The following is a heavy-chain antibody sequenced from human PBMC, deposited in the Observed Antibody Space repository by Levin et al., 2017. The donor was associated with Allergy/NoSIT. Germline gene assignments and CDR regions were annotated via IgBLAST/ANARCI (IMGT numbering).Heavy chain of an antibody. CDR2: IYYSGAA. CDR3: ARIRNAGGKGWFDS. V-gene: IGHV4-30-4*01. Sequence: LRLSCTVSSGSISSGHYYWSWLRQQPGKGLEWIGHIYYSGAAYYNPSLRSRVGISAETYTNQFSLTLTPVTAAATAVYYCARIRNAGGKGWFDSWGQGTLVTVS. J-gene: IGHJ5*01. D-gene: IGHD4-23*01. CDR1: SGSISSGHYY.